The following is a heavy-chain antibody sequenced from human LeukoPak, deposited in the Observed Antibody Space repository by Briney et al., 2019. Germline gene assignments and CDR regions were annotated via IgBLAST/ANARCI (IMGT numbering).Heavy chain of an antibody. CDR2: IIPIFGTA. D-gene: IGHD6-6*01. Sequence: SVKVSCKASGYTFTSYGVTWVRQAPGQGLEWMGRIIPIFGTANYAQKFQGRVTITTDESTSTAYMELSSLRSEDTAVYYCARSRSSSSGVGWFDPWGQGTLVTVSS. CDR3: ARSRSSSSGVGWFDP. V-gene: IGHV1-69*05. J-gene: IGHJ5*02. CDR1: GYTFTSYG.